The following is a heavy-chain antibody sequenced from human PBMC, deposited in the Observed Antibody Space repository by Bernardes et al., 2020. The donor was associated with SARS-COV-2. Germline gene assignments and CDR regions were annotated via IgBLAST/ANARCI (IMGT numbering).Heavy chain of an antibody. V-gene: IGHV3-21*01. CDR1: GFTFSSSS. J-gene: IGHJ4*02. Sequence: GGPLFRSCAASGFTFSSSSMNWVRQAPGKGLEWVSSISSSSSYIYYADSVKGRFTISRDNAKNSLYLQMNSLRAEDTAVYYCARESSDTGYSSSWYLDYWGQGTLVTVSS. CDR2: ISSSSSYI. D-gene: IGHD6-13*01. CDR3: ARESSDTGYSSSWYLDY.